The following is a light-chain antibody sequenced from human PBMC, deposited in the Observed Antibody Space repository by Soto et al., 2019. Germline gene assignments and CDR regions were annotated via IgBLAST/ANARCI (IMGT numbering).Light chain of an antibody. J-gene: IGLJ2*01. V-gene: IGLV2-8*01. CDR2: EVT. Sequence: QSALPQPPSASGSPGQSVTISCTGTSSDVGGHNFVSWYQQHPGKAPKFLIYEVTKRPSGVPDRFSGSKSGITASLTVSGLQADDEAYYYCSAYAGNNNPVIFGGGTKLTVL. CDR1: SSDVGGHNF. CDR3: SAYAGNNNPVI.